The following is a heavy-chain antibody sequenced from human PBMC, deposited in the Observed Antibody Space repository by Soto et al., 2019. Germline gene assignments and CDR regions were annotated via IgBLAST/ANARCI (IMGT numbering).Heavy chain of an antibody. CDR3: ARMRSYSGGHTMKYFDF. CDR1: GDSVSSNSAA. J-gene: IGHJ4*02. Sequence: QVQLQQSGPGLVKPSQTLSLTCAISGDSVSSNSAAWDWIRQSPSRGLEWLGRTYFRSRWYTDYAVSVRGRISINVDTSKNQFFLQLNSVTHEDTAVYFCARMRSYSGGHTMKYFDFWGQGTLVTVSS. D-gene: IGHD6-19*01. CDR2: TYFRSRWYT. V-gene: IGHV6-1*01.